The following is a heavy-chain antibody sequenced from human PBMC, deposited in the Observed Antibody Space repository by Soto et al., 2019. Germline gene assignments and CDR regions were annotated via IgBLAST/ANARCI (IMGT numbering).Heavy chain of an antibody. CDR1: GGSISSGGYY. D-gene: IGHD3-22*01. CDR3: ARDRIPRGDSSGQPEPNGKLGAFDI. V-gene: IGHV4-31*03. Sequence: SETLSLTCTVSGGSISSGGYYWSWIRQHPGKGLEWIGYIYYSGSTYYNPSLKSRVTISVDTSKNQFSLKLSSVTAAGTAVYYCARDRIPRGDSSGQPEPNGKLGAFDIWGQGTMVTVSS. J-gene: IGHJ3*02. CDR2: IYYSGST.